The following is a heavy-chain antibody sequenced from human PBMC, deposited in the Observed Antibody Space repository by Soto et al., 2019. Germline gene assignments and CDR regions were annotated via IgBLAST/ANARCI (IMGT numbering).Heavy chain of an antibody. J-gene: IGHJ4*02. CDR2: ISPYDGNT. CDR1: GYTFTNYG. V-gene: IGHV1-18*01. CDR3: ARDDRAAAAGTTYYFDS. D-gene: IGHD6-13*01. Sequence: QVQLVQSEAEVKKPGASVKVSCKASGYTFTNYGVSWVRQAPGQGLEWMAWISPYDGNTHYAQNLQGRATVTTDTSTSTTYMEMRSLRSDDTAVYFCARDDRAAAAGTTYYFDSWGQGTLVTVSS.